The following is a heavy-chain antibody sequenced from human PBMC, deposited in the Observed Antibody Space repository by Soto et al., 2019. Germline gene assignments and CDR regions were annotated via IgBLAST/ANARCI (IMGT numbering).Heavy chain of an antibody. CDR1: GFTFSSYG. J-gene: IGHJ3*02. V-gene: IGHV3-30*18. CDR3: AKDWGFTMVRGVILPDAFDI. CDR2: ISYDGSNK. D-gene: IGHD3-10*01. Sequence: GGSLRLSCAASGFTFSSYGMHWVGQAPGEGLEWVAVISYDGSNKYYADSVKGRFTISRDNSKNTLYLQMNSLRAEDTAVYYCAKDWGFTMVRGVILPDAFDIWGQGTMVTVSS.